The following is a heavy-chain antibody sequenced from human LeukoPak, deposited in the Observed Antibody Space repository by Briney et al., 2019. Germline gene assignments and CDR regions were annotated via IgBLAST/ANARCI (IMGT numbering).Heavy chain of an antibody. Sequence: SETLSLTYTVSGGSISSGDYYWSWIRQPPGKGLEWIGYIYYSGSTYYNLSLKSRVTISVDTSKNQFSLKLSSMTAADTAVYYCARGTWLQFFDYWGQGTLVTVSS. V-gene: IGHV4-30-4*01. D-gene: IGHD5-24*01. CDR1: GGSISSGDYY. CDR2: IYYSGST. J-gene: IGHJ4*02. CDR3: ARGTWLQFFDY.